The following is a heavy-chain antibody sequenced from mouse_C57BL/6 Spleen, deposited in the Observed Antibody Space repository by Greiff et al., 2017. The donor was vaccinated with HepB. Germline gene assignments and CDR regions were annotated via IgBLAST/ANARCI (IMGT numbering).Heavy chain of an antibody. CDR1: GFTFSSYA. CDR2: ISDGGSYT. Sequence: DVKLVESGGGLVKPGGSLKLSCAASGFTFSSYAMSWVRQTPEKRLEWVATISDGGSYTYYPDNVKGRFTISRDNAKNNQYLQMSHLKSEDTAMYYCAREGNDYDPFAYWGQGTLVTVSA. J-gene: IGHJ3*01. V-gene: IGHV5-4*01. D-gene: IGHD2-4*01. CDR3: AREGNDYDPFAY.